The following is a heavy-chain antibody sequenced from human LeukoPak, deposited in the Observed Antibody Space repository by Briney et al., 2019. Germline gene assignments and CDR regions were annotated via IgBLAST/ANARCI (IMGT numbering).Heavy chain of an antibody. CDR1: GFTFSTYG. CDR3: ARTGSTYDSSGYYY. D-gene: IGHD3-22*01. V-gene: IGHV3-23*01. Sequence: GGTLRLSCAASGFTFSTYGMTWVRQAPGKGLEWVSAISGNGGSTYYADSVKGRFTISRDNAKNTLYLQMNSLRAEDTAVYYCARTGSTYDSSGYYYWGQGTLVTVSS. CDR2: ISGNGGST. J-gene: IGHJ4*02.